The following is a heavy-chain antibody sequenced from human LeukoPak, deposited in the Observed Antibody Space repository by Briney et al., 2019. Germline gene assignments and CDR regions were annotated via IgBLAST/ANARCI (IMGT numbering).Heavy chain of an antibody. V-gene: IGHV4-61*01. Sequence: PSETLSLTCSVSGGSISRSSYYWSWIRQPPGKGLEWIGYIYYSGSTNYNPSLKSRVTISVDTSKNQFSLKLSSVTAADTAVYYCARSGEVRGVIGAFDIWGQGTMVTVSS. CDR3: ARSGEVRGVIGAFDI. J-gene: IGHJ3*02. CDR2: IYYSGST. CDR1: GGSISRSSYY. D-gene: IGHD3-10*01.